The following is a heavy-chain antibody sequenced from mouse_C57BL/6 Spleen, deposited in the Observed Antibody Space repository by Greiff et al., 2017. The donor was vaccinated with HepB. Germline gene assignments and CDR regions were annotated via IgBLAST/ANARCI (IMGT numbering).Heavy chain of an antibody. Sequence: VKVVESGPGLVAPSQSLSITCTVSGFSFTSYAISWVRQPPGKGLEWLGVIWTGGGTNYNSALKSRLSISKDNSKSHVFLKMNSLQTDDTARYYCVSEGGVAWFAYWGQGTLVTVSA. J-gene: IGHJ3*01. CDR2: IWTGGGT. CDR1: GFSFTSYA. D-gene: IGHD1-1*02. CDR3: VSEGGVAWFAY. V-gene: IGHV2-9-1*01.